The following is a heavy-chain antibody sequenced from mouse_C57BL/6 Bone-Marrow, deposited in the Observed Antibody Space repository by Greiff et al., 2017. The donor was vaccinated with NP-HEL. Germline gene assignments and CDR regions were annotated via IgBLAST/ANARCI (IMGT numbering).Heavy chain of an antibody. J-gene: IGHJ1*03. V-gene: IGHV1-52*01. D-gene: IGHD1-1*01. CDR1: GYTFTSYW. CDR2: IDPSDSET. Sequence: VQLQQPGAELVRPGSSVKLSCKASGYTFTSYWMHWVKQRPIQGLEWIGNIDPSDSETHYNQKFKDKATLTVDKSSSTAYMQLSSLTSEDSAVYYCARPPIYYYGSSYVWYFDVWGTGTTVTVSS. CDR3: ARPPIYYYGSSYVWYFDV.